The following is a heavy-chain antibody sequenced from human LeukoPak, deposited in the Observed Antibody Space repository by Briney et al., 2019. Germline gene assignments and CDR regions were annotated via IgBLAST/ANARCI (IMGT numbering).Heavy chain of an antibody. CDR2: IIPIFGTA. CDR1: GGTFSSYA. J-gene: IGHJ4*02. Sequence: GSSVKVSCKASGGTFSSYAISWVRQAPGQGLEWMGGIIPIFGTANYAQKFQGRVTITADKSTSTAYMELSSLRSEDTAVYHCARSSDYGSGSSFDYWGQGTLVTVSS. D-gene: IGHD3-10*01. CDR3: ARSSDYGSGSSFDY. V-gene: IGHV1-69*06.